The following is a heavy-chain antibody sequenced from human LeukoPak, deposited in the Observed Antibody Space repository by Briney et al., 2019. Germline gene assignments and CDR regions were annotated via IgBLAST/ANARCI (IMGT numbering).Heavy chain of an antibody. V-gene: IGHV3-21*01. CDR3: ARDAIAAAGFYYFDY. CDR2: ISSSSYI. CDR1: GFTFSSYA. D-gene: IGHD6-13*01. Sequence: GGSLRLSCAASGFTFSSYAMSWVRQAPGKGLEWVSSISSSSYIYYADSVKGRFTISRDNAKNSLYLQMNSLRAEDTAVYNCARDAIAAAGFYYFDYWGQGTLVTVSS. J-gene: IGHJ4*02.